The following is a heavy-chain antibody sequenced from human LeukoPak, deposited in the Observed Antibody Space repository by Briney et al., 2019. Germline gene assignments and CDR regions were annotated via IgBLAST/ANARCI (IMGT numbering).Heavy chain of an antibody. J-gene: IGHJ4*02. V-gene: IGHV3-7*01. CDR2: IMEDGSEK. Sequence: PGGSLRLSCATSGFTFNNYYMTRVRQAPGKGLEWVAHIMEDGSEKHYVDSVKGRFTISRDNAKNSLYLQMNSLRAEDTAVYYCARDGGSGADYWGQGTLVSVSS. CDR1: GFTFNNYY. D-gene: IGHD3-16*01. CDR3: ARDGGSGADY.